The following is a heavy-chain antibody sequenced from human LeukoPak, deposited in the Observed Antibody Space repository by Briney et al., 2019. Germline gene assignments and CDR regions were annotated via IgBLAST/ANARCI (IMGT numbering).Heavy chain of an antibody. V-gene: IGHV3-74*01. CDR3: ARPLSIEGAFDI. D-gene: IGHD1-26*01. Sequence: GGSLRLSCAASGFTFSSYWMHWVRQAPGKGLVWVSRINTDGSSTAYADSVKGRFTFSRDNVKNTLYLQMNSLRAEDTAVYYCARPLSIEGAFDIWGQGTMVTVSS. CDR1: GFTFSSYW. CDR2: INTDGSST. J-gene: IGHJ3*02.